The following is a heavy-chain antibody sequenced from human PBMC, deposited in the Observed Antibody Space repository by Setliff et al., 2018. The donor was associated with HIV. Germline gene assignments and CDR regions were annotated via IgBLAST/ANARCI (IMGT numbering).Heavy chain of an antibody. CDR3: ARVLPYNSALDK. CDR2: LYGSGDT. Sequence: GGSLRLSCAASGFTFSYYSMNWVRQAPGKRPEWVSTLYGSGDTYHADSVKGRFTLSRDTSKNTMFLQMNSLRHEDTALYYCARVLPYNSALDKWGQGTLVTVSS. J-gene: IGHJ4*02. CDR1: GFTFSYYS. D-gene: IGHD6-19*01. V-gene: IGHV3-66*02.